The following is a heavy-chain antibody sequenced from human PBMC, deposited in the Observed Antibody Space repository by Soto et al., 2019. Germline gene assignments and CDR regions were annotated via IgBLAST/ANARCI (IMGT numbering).Heavy chain of an antibody. J-gene: IGHJ4*02. CDR1: GFTFTSYW. V-gene: IGHV3-74*01. D-gene: IGHD4-17*01. Sequence: PGGSLRLSCIASGFTFTSYWMIWVRQAAGKGLVWVSRIDADGSRTGYADFVKGRFTISRDNAKNTVYLQMNNLRVDDTALYYCARGKDYGGTQVDYWGQGTLVTVS. CDR3: ARGKDYGGTQVDY. CDR2: IDADGSRT.